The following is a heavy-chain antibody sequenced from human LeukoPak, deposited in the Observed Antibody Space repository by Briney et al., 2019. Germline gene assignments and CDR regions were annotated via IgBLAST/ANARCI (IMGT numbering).Heavy chain of an antibody. CDR3: ARVELGLNSLLDY. D-gene: IGHD1-7*01. J-gene: IGHJ4*02. CDR1: GYSFTSYG. V-gene: IGHV1-18*01. Sequence: ASVKVCCKASGYSFTSYGITWVRQAPGQGLEWMGWISVYNGNTNYAQKFQGRVTLTTDTSTSTAYMELTSLRSDDTAVYYCARVELGLNSLLDYWGQGTLVTVSP. CDR2: ISVYNGNT.